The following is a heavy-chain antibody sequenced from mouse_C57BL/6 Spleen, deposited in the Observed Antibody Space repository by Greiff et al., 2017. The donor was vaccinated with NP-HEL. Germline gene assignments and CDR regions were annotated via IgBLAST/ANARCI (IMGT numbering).Heavy chain of an antibody. CDR3: ARIVGDYYGSSYDYYAMDY. D-gene: IGHD1-1*01. CDR1: GFSLSTFGMG. J-gene: IGHJ4*01. Sequence: QVTLKVSGPGILQPSQTLSLTCSFSGFSLSTFGMGVGWIRQPSGKGLEWLAHIWWDDDKYYNPALKSRLTISKDTSKNQVFLKIANVDTADTATYYCARIVGDYYGSSYDYYAMDYWGQGTSVTVSS. V-gene: IGHV8-8*01. CDR2: IWWDDDK.